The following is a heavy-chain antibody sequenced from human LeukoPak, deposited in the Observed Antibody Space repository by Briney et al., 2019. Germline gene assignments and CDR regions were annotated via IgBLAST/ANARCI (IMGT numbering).Heavy chain of an antibody. D-gene: IGHD3-22*01. CDR1: GFTFSSDA. CDR3: AKDRRDSSGYYRRDAFDI. CDR2: ISGGGGST. J-gene: IGHJ3*02. Sequence: GGSLRLSCAASGFTFSSDAMSWARQAPGKGLGWVSAISGGGGSTYYADSVKGRFTISRENSKNTLYLQMSSLRAEDTALYYCAKDRRDSSGYYRRDAFDIWGQGTTVTVSS. V-gene: IGHV3-23*01.